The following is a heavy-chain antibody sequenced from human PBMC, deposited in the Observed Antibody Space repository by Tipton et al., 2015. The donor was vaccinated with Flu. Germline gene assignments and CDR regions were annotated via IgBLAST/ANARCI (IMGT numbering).Heavy chain of an antibody. CDR2: IYHSGNT. D-gene: IGHD1-26*01. Sequence: TLSLTCTVSGYSISSGYYWGWIRQPPGKGLEWIGSIYHSGNTYYNPSLKSRVTISVDTSKNQFSLKLSSVTAADTAVYYCARVDLSGSYTADYWGQGTLVTVSS. V-gene: IGHV4-38-2*02. CDR3: ARVDLSGSYTADY. CDR1: GYSISSGYY. J-gene: IGHJ4*02.